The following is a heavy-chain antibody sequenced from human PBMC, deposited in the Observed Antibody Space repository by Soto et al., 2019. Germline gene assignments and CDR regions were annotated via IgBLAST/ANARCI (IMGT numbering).Heavy chain of an antibody. CDR3: ASSTGYSSGWPEYYFDY. J-gene: IGHJ4*02. D-gene: IGHD6-19*01. CDR1: GGSISSYY. V-gene: IGHV4-59*01. Sequence: PSETLSLTCTVSGGSISSYYWSWIRQPPGKGLEWIGYIYYSGSTNYNPSLKSRVTISVDTSKNQFSLKLSSVTAADTAVYYCASSTGYSSGWPEYYFDYWGQGTLVTVSS. CDR2: IYYSGST.